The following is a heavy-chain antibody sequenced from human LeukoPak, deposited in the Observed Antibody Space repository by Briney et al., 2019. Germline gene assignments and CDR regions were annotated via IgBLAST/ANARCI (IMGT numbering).Heavy chain of an antibody. J-gene: IGHJ4*02. D-gene: IGHD3-16*01. CDR2: TYYRSKWYN. V-gene: IGHV6-1*01. Sequence: SQTLSLMCAISGDSVSSNTDAWNWIRQSPSRGLEWLGRTYYRSKWYNDYAVSVKSRITINPDTSKNQFSLQLNSVTPEDTAVYYCARIGGGGRSFDYWGQRPVVSVSS. CDR3: ARIGGGGRSFDY. CDR1: GDSVSSNTDA.